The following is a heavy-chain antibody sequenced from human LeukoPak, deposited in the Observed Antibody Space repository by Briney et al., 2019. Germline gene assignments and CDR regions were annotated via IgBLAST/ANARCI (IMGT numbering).Heavy chain of an antibody. Sequence: GGSLRHSCAASGFTFSSYWMHWVRQVPGKGLVWVSRVNSDGGSTSYADSVKGRFNISRDNAKNTFYLQMNSLRAEDTAVYYCACSVAAAGTSWGQGTLVTVSS. D-gene: IGHD6-13*01. V-gene: IGHV3-74*01. J-gene: IGHJ4*02. CDR3: ACSVAAAGTS. CDR1: GFTFSSYW. CDR2: VNSDGGST.